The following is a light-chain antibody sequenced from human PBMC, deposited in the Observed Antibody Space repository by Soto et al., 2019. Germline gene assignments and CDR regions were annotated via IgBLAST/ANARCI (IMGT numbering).Light chain of an antibody. J-gene: IGKJ4*01. CDR1: QSVSSTY. CDR2: GAS. CDR3: HQYGSSPLT. Sequence: EIVLTQSPGTLSLSPGERATLSCRASQSVSSTYLAWYQQKPGQAPRLLISGASTRVTGIPDRFSGSGSGTDFTLTISRLEPEDFAVYYCHQYGSSPLTFGGGTKVEIK. V-gene: IGKV3-20*01.